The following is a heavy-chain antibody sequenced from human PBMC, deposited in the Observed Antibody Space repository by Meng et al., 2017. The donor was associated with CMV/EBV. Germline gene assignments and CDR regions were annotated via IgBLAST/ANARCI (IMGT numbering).Heavy chain of an antibody. V-gene: IGHV1-2*02. CDR2: INPNSGGT. CDR1: GYTFTGYY. D-gene: IGHD3-10*01. CDR3: ARDFANEGVYYYGYYYGMDV. Sequence: ASVKVSCKASGYTFTGYYMHWVRQAPGQGLEWMGWINPNSGGTNYAQKFQGRVTMTRDTSISTAYMELSRLRSDDTAVYYCARDFANEGVYYYGYYYGMDVWGQGTTVTVSS. J-gene: IGHJ6*02.